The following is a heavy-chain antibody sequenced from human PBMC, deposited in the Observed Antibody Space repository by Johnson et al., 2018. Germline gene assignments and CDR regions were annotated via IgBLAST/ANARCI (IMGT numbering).Heavy chain of an antibody. CDR1: GFTFSSYG. CDR3: TTDLGCSSTSCYYYYYYGMDV. Sequence: QVQLVESGGGVVQPGRSLRLSCAASGFTFSSYGMHWVRQAPGKGLEWVAVISYDGSNKYYADSVKGRFTISRDNSKNTLYLQMNSLKTEDTAVYYCTTDLGCSSTSCYYYYYYGMDVWGQGTTVTVSS. D-gene: IGHD2-2*01. J-gene: IGHJ6*02. CDR2: ISYDGSNK. V-gene: IGHV3-30*03.